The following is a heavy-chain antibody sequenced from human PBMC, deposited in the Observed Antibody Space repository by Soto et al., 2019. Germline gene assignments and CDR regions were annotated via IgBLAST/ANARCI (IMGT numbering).Heavy chain of an antibody. CDR3: ATKGYTIFGTRHWFDP. V-gene: IGHV1-24*01. D-gene: IGHD3-3*01. CDR1: GYTLTELS. J-gene: IGHJ5*02. Sequence: VKVSCKVSGYTLTELSMHWVRQAPGKGLEWMGGFDPEDGETIYAQKFQGRVTMTEDTSTDTAYMELSSLRSEDTAVYYCATKGYTIFGTRHWFDPWGQGTLVTVSS. CDR2: FDPEDGET.